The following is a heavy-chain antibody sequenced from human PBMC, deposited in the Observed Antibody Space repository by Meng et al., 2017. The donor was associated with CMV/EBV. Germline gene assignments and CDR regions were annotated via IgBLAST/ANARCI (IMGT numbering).Heavy chain of an antibody. J-gene: IGHJ6*02. CDR2: ISSSSSTI. Sequence: GGSLRLSCAASGFTFSSYSMNWVRQAPGEGLEWVSYISSSSSTIYYADSVKGRFTISRDNAKNSLYLQMNSLRAEDTAVYYCARVGLYCSSTSCPHYYYYGMDVWGQGTTVTVSS. V-gene: IGHV3-48*04. D-gene: IGHD2-2*01. CDR1: GFTFSSYS. CDR3: ARVGLYCSSTSCPHYYYYGMDV.